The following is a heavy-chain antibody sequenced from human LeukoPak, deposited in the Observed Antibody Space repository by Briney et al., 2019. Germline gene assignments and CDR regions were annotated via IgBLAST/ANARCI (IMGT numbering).Heavy chain of an antibody. Sequence: SETLSLTCAVSGGSISSNSYYWGWIRQPPGKGLEWIGSIYYSGSTYYNPSLTSRVTISVDTSKNQFSLKLSSVTAADTAVYYCARHKDYYYSYMDVWGKGTTVTISS. CDR3: ARHKDYYYSYMDV. CDR1: GGSISSNSYY. CDR2: IYYSGST. J-gene: IGHJ6*03. V-gene: IGHV4-39*01.